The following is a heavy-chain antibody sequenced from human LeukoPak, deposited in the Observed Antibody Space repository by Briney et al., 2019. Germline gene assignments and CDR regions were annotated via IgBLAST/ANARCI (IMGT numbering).Heavy chain of an antibody. CDR3: ATFPYYHDSSGYCGDY. V-gene: IGHV1-69-2*01. CDR2: VDPEDGET. D-gene: IGHD3-22*01. Sequence: ASVKISCKVSGYTFTDYYMHWVQQAPGKGLEWMGLVDPEDGETIYAEKFQGRVTITADTSTDTVDMELSSLRSEDTAVYYCATFPYYHDSSGYCGDYWGQGTLVTVSS. J-gene: IGHJ4*02. CDR1: GYTFTDYY.